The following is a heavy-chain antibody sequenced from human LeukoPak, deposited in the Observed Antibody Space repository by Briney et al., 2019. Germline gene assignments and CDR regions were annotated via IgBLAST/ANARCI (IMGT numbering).Heavy chain of an antibody. V-gene: IGHV4-34*01. CDR3: ARVGRVVPAAMGYYYYGMDV. CDR2: INHSGST. Sequence: PSETLSLTCAVYGGSFSGYCWSWIRQPPGKGLEWIGEINHSGSTNYNPSLKSRVTISVDTSKNQFSLKLSSVTAADTAVYYCARVGRVVPAAMGYYYYGMDVWGQGTTVTVSS. J-gene: IGHJ6*02. CDR1: GGSFSGYC. D-gene: IGHD2-2*01.